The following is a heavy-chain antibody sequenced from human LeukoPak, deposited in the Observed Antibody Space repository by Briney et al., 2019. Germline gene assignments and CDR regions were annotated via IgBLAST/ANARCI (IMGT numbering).Heavy chain of an antibody. CDR2: INSDGSTT. D-gene: IGHD4-23*01. CDR3: ARGGDYGGNPLDC. CDR1: GFTFSTYW. J-gene: IGHJ4*02. V-gene: IGHV3-74*01. Sequence: GGSLRLSCAASGFTFSTYWMHWVRQAPGKGLVWVSRINSDGSTTSYADSVKGRFTISRDNAKNTLYLQMNSLTAEDTAVYYCARGGDYGGNPLDCWGQGTLVTVSS.